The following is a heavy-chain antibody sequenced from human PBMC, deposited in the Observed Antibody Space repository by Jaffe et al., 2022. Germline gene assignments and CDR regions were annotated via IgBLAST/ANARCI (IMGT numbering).Heavy chain of an antibody. Sequence: QVQLQESGPGLVKPSETLSLTCAVSGYSISSGYYWGWIRQPPGKGLEWIGSIYHSGSTYYNPSLKSRVTISVDTSKNQFSLKLSSVTAADTAVYYCARVEGVATIAPYFDYWGQGTLVTVSS. V-gene: IGHV4-38-2*01. D-gene: IGHD5-12*01. CDR3: ARVEGVATIAPYFDY. CDR1: GYSISSGYY. CDR2: IYHSGST. J-gene: IGHJ4*02.